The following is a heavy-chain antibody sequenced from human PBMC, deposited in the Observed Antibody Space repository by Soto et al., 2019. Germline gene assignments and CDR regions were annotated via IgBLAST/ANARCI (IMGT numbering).Heavy chain of an antibody. D-gene: IGHD2-15*01. CDR1: GFTFRNYA. Sequence: PGGSLRLSCAASGFTFRNYAMNWVRQPPGKRLSWDASSSDNAATAYPATSVKGPYTLSRDKSEGTLYLPMTALRAEDTALYYCAKPGAYCCGGGCYSQSDYYGMAVWFSRPTVAVGS. CDR2: SSDNAATA. J-gene: IGHJ6*04. V-gene: IGHV3-23*01. CDR3: AKPGAYCCGGGCYSQSDYYGMAV.